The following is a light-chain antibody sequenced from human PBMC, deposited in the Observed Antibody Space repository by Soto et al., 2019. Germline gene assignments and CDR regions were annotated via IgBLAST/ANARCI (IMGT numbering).Light chain of an antibody. Sequence: QPASVSGSPGQSITISCTGTSSDVGGYNYVSWYQQHPGKAPKVMIYEVTNRPSGVSNRFSGSKSGNTASLTISGLQAEDEADYYCSSYTSSTTRVFGGGTKVTVL. V-gene: IGLV2-14*01. CDR2: EVT. J-gene: IGLJ3*02. CDR3: SSYTSSTTRV. CDR1: SSDVGGYNY.